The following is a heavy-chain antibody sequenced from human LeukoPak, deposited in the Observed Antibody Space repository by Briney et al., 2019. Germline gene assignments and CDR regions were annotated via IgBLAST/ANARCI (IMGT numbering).Heavy chain of an antibody. Sequence: SETLSLTCTASGGSISSYYWSWIRQPAGKGLEWIGRMYTSGSTNYNPSLKSRVTMSVDTSKNQFSLNLSSVTAADTAVYYCARRFDFVYDYVYYFDSWGQGTLVTVSS. D-gene: IGHD5/OR15-5a*01. J-gene: IGHJ4*02. CDR2: MYTSGST. CDR1: GGSISSYY. CDR3: ARRFDFVYDYVYYFDS. V-gene: IGHV4-4*07.